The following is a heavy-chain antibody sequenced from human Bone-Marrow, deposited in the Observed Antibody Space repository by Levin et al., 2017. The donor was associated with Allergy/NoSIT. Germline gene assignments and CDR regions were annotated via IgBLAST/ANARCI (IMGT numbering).Heavy chain of an antibody. Sequence: KSSETLSLTCTVSGGSISSYYWSWIRQPPGKGLEWIGYIYYSGSTNYNPSLKSRVTISVDTSKNQFSLKLSSATAADTAVYYCARVGGCSSTSCYSVGWFDPWGQGTLVTVSS. CDR2: IYYSGST. D-gene: IGHD2-2*02. CDR3: ARVGGCSSTSCYSVGWFDP. J-gene: IGHJ5*02. V-gene: IGHV4-59*01. CDR1: GGSISSYY.